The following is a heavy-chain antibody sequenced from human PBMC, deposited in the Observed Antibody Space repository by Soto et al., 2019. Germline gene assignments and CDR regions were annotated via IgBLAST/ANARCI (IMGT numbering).Heavy chain of an antibody. CDR2: ISTSSSNI. D-gene: IGHD2-2*01. Sequence: GGSLRLSCAASGFSFSYYGMNWVRQAPGKGLEWVSYISTSSSNIHYADSVKGRFTISRDNAKNSLSLQMNSLRAADTAVYYCARETSTGNYYMDVWGKGTTVTVSS. V-gene: IGHV3-48*01. CDR3: ARETSTGNYYMDV. J-gene: IGHJ6*03. CDR1: GFSFSYYG.